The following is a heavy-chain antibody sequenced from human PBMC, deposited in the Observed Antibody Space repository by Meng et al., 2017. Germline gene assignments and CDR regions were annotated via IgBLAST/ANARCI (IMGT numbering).Heavy chain of an antibody. Sequence: QVVTAGSEVKTPAASGKVSCKPSVYNFPDYYIHWVRRAPGQGLEWMGRINPKSGDTHYAQKFQARATMTGDTSISTAYMELSGLRSDDTAMYYCARDEDISAAGKLFGDYWGQGTLVTV. CDR3: ARDEDISAAGKLFGDY. J-gene: IGHJ4*02. D-gene: IGHD6-25*01. CDR1: VYNFPDYY. CDR2: INPKSGDT. V-gene: IGHV1-2*06.